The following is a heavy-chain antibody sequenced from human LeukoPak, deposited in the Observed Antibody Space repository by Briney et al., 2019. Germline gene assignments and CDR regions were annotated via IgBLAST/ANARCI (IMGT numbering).Heavy chain of an antibody. Sequence: PGGSLRLSCAASGFTFTSYTMNWVRQAPGKGLEWVASIGTTSTFIHYADSVKGRFTISRDNAKDSLFLQMNSLRAEGTAVYYCAKAHPGFDYWGQGALVTVSS. CDR2: IGTTSTFI. J-gene: IGHJ4*02. V-gene: IGHV3-21*01. CDR3: AKAHPGFDY. CDR1: GFTFTSYT.